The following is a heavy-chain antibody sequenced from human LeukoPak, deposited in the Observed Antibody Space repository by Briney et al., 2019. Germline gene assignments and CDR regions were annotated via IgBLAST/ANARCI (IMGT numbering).Heavy chain of an antibody. CDR1: GGSISDYY. V-gene: IGHV4-59*01. Sequence: PSETLPLTCTVSGGSISDYYWSWIRQPPGKGLEWIGYINYSGNTNYNPSLKSRVTISVDTSKNQFSPRLTSVTAADTAVFYCAREGRQDYVYFDYWGQGSLVTVSS. D-gene: IGHD4-17*01. CDR3: AREGRQDYVYFDY. J-gene: IGHJ4*02. CDR2: INYSGNT.